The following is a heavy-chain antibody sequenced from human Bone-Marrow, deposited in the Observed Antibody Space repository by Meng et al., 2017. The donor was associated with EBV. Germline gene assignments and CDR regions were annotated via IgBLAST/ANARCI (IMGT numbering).Heavy chain of an antibody. V-gene: IGHV1-3*04. J-gene: IGHJ5*02. Sequence: QVQLVQSGAEVKKPGASVKVSCKASGYTLTDFTRYPIHWVRQAPGQGLEWMGRINTDNGNTKYSQNFQGRVTITRDTSASTVYVELSSLRSEDTAVYYCARDSSGDSRNFDPWGQGTLVTVSS. CDR2: INTDNGNT. CDR1: GYTLTDFTRYP. D-gene: IGHD3-22*01. CDR3: ARDSSGDSRNFDP.